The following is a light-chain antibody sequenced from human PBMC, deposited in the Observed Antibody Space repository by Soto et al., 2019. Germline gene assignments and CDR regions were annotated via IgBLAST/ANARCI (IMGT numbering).Light chain of an antibody. CDR1: QSLSSNY. J-gene: IGKJ3*01. CDR3: EHYGRSAIFT. CDR2: GAS. V-gene: IGKV3-20*01. Sequence: EIVLTQSPGTLSLSPGERATLSCRASQSLSSNYLAWYQQKPGQALRLLIYGASSRASGIPDRFSGSGSGTDVTLTISSVEPEDFAVYYCEHYGRSAIFTLGPGTTVDIK.